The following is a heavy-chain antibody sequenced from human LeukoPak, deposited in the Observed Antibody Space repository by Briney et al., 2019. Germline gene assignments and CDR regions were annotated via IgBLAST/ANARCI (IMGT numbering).Heavy chain of an antibody. Sequence: GGSLRLSCAASGFTFSSYWMSWVRQAPGKGLEWVANIKQDGSEKYYVDSVKGRFTISRDNSKNSLYLQMNSLRTEDTAFYYCARGHLPYYYYYMDVWGKGTTVTVSS. CDR2: IKQDGSEK. J-gene: IGHJ6*03. V-gene: IGHV3-7*03. CDR1: GFTFSSYW. CDR3: ARGHLPYYYYYMDV.